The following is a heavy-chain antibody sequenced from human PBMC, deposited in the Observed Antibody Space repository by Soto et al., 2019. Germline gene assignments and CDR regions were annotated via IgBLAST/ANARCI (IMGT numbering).Heavy chain of an antibody. CDR3: ARDIVGATSYYYGMDV. D-gene: IGHD1-26*01. V-gene: IGHV3-66*01. J-gene: IGHJ6*02. CDR1: GFTVSSNY. CDR2: IYSGGST. Sequence: HPGGSLRLSCAASGFTVSSNYMSWVRQAPGKGLEWVSVIYSGGSTYYADSVKGRFTISRDNSKNTLYLQMNSLRAEDTAVYYCARDIVGATSYYYGMDVWGQGTTVTVSS.